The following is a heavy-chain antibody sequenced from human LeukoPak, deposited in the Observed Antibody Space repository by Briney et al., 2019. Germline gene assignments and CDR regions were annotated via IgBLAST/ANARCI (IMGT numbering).Heavy chain of an antibody. J-gene: IGHJ4*02. V-gene: IGHV1-2*02. D-gene: IGHD3-22*01. CDR2: INPNSGAT. Sequence: ASVKVSCKASGYTFTGYYMHWVRQAPGQGLEWMGWINPNSGATNYAQKFQGRVTMTRDTSITTVYMELSRLTSDDAAVYYCARDLRASYYDSSGHYFDYWGQGTLVTVSS. CDR3: ARDLRASYYDSSGHYFDY. CDR1: GYTFTGYY.